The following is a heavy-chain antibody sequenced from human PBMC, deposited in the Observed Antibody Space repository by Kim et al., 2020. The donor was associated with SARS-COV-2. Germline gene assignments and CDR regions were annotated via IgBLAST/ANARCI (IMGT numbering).Heavy chain of an antibody. V-gene: IGHV4-59*13. J-gene: IGHJ5*02. Sequence: SETLSLTCTVSGGSISSYYWSWIRQPPGKGLEWIGYIYYSGSTNYNPSLKSRVTISVDTSKNQFSLKLSSVTAADTAVYYCARVGGSGWRGWFDPWGQGTLVTVSS. D-gene: IGHD6-19*01. CDR3: ARVGGSGWRGWFDP. CDR1: GGSISSYY. CDR2: IYYSGST.